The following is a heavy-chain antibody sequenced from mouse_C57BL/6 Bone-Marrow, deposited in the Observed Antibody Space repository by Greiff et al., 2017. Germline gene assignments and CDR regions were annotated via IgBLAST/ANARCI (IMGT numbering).Heavy chain of an antibody. V-gene: IGHV2-6*01. J-gene: IGHJ3*01. CDR1: GFSLTSYG. CDR3: ASVSGAWFAY. Sequence: QVQLKESGPGLVAPSQSLSITCTVSGFSLTSYGVDWVRQSPGKGLEWLGVIWGVGSTNYNSAPKSRLSISKDNSKSQVFLKMNSLQTDDTAMYYCASVSGAWFAYWGQGTLVTVSA. CDR2: IWGVGST.